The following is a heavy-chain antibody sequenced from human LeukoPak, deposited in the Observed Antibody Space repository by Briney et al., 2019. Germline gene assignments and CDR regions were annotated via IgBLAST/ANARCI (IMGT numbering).Heavy chain of an antibody. Sequence: GGSLRLSCAASGFTVSRNYMSWVRQAPGKGLEWVSEIYSDGSTYYAASVEGRFSISRDNSKNTVYLQMSSLRAEDTAIYYCARELREHGVFDIWGQGTMVTVSS. J-gene: IGHJ3*02. V-gene: IGHV3-53*01. D-gene: IGHD1-26*01. CDR3: ARELREHGVFDI. CDR2: IYSDGST. CDR1: GFTVSRNY.